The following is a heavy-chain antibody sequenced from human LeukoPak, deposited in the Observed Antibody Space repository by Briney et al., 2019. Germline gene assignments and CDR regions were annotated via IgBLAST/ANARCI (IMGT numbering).Heavy chain of an antibody. CDR2: MNPNSGNT. D-gene: IGHD3-16*01. CDR3: ARGRLRLGGHNWFDP. CDR1: GYTFTSYD. J-gene: IGHJ5*02. V-gene: IGHV1-8*01. Sequence: ASVKVSCKASGYTFTSYDINWVRQATGQGLEWMGWMNPNSGNTGYAQNFQGRVTMTRNTSISTAYMELSSLRFEDTAVYYCARGRLRLGGHNWFDPWGQGTLVTVSS.